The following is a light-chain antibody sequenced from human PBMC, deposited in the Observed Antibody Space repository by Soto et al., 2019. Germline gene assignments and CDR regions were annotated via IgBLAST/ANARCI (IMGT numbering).Light chain of an antibody. Sequence: LTQPHSVSESPGKTVTISCTGSSGSIASNYVSWYQQHPGKAPKLMIYEVSNRPSGVSNRFSGSKSGNTASLTISGLQAEDEADYYCSSYTSSSTLVFGGGTKLTVL. CDR1: SSGSIASNY. CDR3: SSYTSSSTLV. CDR2: EVS. J-gene: IGLJ2*01. V-gene: IGLV2-14*01.